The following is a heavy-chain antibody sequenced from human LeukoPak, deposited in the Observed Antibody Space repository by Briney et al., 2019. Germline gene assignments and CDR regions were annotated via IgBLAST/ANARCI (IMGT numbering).Heavy chain of an antibody. CDR2: IVAYNGDP. CDR3: ARRNWGKYYYMDV. D-gene: IGHD7-27*01. J-gene: IGHJ6*03. CDR1: GYTFSSYG. V-gene: IGHV1-18*01. Sequence: GASVKVSCKASGYTFSSYGFNWVRQAPGQGLEWMGWIVAYNGDPKYAQKFQGRVTMTTDTSTSTAYMELRSLRSDDTAMYYCARRNWGKYYYMDVWGKGTTVTVSS.